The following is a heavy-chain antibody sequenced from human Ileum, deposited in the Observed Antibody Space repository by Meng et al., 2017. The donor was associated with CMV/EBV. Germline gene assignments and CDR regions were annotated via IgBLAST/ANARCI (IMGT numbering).Heavy chain of an antibody. D-gene: IGHD2-8*02. V-gene: IGHV4-4*08. CDR3: AQTNCTGGPCQPPT. CDR1: SDPVSPYY. Sequence: QVHLQESGPELVKHAETLSLPCTVSSDPVSPYYWGGIRQPPGKRLEWIGYVYSTGSSQYSSSLKSRAVISTDTSKKQFSLTLTSVTAADTAVYFCAQTNCTGGPCQPPTWGPGILVTVSS. CDR2: VYSTGSS. J-gene: IGHJ5*02.